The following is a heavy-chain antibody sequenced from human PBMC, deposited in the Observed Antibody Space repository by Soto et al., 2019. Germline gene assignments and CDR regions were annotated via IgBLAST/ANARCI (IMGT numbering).Heavy chain of an antibody. D-gene: IGHD3-10*01. CDR3: AKRDYGVDLHPHPVDH. V-gene: IGHV3-23*01. Sequence: GGSLRLSCAASGFTFKNYGMSWVRQAPGKGLEWVSAISGSGDGTDYADSVKGRFTISRDNSKNMLYLQMNSLRAEDTAVYYCAKRDYGVDLHPHPVDHWGQGTLVTVSS. J-gene: IGHJ4*02. CDR1: GFTFKNYG. CDR2: ISGSGDGT.